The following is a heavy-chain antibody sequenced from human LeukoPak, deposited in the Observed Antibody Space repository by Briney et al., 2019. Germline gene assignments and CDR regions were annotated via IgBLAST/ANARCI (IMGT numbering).Heavy chain of an antibody. V-gene: IGHV1-2*02. CDR3: ARGGNSSGYYDAFDI. J-gene: IGHJ3*02. Sequence: GASVKVSCKASGYTFTGYYMHWVRQAPGQGLEWMGWINPNSGGTNYAQKFQGRVTMTRDTSISTAYMELSRLRSDDTAVYYCARGGNSSGYYDAFDIWGQGTMVTVSS. CDR2: INPNSGGT. CDR1: GYTFTGYY. D-gene: IGHD3-22*01.